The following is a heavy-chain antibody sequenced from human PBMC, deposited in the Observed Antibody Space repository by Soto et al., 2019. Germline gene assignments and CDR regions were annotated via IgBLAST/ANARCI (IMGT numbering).Heavy chain of an antibody. CDR2: ISYDGSNK. CDR3: AKDTYYHDSSGYYVFDY. V-gene: IGHV3-30*18. J-gene: IGHJ4*02. Sequence: PGGSLILSCAASGFTFSSYCMHWVRQAPGKGLEWVAVISYDGSNKNYADSVKGRFTISRDNSKNTVYLQMNSLRAEDTAVYYCAKDTYYHDSSGYYVFDYWGRGTLVTVSS. D-gene: IGHD3-22*01. CDR1: GFTFSSYC.